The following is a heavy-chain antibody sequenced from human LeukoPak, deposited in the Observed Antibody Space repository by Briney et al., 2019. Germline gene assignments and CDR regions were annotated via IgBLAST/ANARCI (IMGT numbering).Heavy chain of an antibody. Sequence: PSETLSLTCTVSGGSISSSSYYWGWIRQPPGKGLEWIGSIYYSGSTYYNPSLKRRVTISVDTSKNQFSLKLSSVPAADMAVYYCARDPTRYVRKGSVENCSYVRWFDPWGQGTLVTVSS. CDR2: IYYSGST. J-gene: IGHJ5*02. D-gene: IGHD1-7*01. V-gene: IGHV4-39*07. CDR1: GGSISSSSYY. CDR3: ARDPTRYVRKGSVENCSYVRWFDP.